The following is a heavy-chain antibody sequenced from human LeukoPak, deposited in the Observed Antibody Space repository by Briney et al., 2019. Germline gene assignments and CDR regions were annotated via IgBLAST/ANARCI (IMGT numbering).Heavy chain of an antibody. CDR2: IIPIFGTA. CDR1: GGXFSSYA. CDR3: ASNHDILTGYSYFDY. J-gene: IGHJ4*02. D-gene: IGHD3-9*01. V-gene: IGHV1-69*13. Sequence: SVKVSCKASGGXFSSYAISWVRQAPGQGLEWMGGIIPIFGTANYAQKFQGRVTITADESTSTAYMELSSLRSEDTAVYYCASNHDILTGYSYFDYWGQGTLVTVSS.